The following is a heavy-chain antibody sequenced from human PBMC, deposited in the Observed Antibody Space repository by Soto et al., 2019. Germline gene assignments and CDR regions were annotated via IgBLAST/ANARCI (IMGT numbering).Heavy chain of an antibody. CDR2: MHHSGTA. CDR1: GASVTSDY. V-gene: IGHV4-59*08. Sequence: ETLSLTCSVPGASVTSDYWSWIRQPPEKGLEWIGYMHHSGTANYNPSLKSRVTISVDTSKNQFSLKLNSVTAADTAVYYCARYYDFWTGLDYWGQGTLVTVSS. J-gene: IGHJ4*02. D-gene: IGHD3-3*01. CDR3: ARYYDFWTGLDY.